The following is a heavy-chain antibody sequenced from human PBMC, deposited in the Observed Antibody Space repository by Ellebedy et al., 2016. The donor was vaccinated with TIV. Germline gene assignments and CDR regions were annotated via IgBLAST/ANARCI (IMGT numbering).Heavy chain of an antibody. D-gene: IGHD3-10*01. CDR2: IYYSGST. J-gene: IGHJ5*02. CDR1: AGSISNYY. CDR3: ARHGIGESWFDP. V-gene: IGHV4-59*01. Sequence: SETLSLTCTVSAGSISNYYWSWIRQPPGKGLEWIGYIYYSGSTNYNPSLKSRVTISVDTSKNQFSLKLSSVTAADTAVYYCARHGIGESWFDPWGQGTLVTVSS.